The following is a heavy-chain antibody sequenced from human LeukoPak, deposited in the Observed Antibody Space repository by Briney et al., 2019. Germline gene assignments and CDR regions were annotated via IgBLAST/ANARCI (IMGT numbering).Heavy chain of an antibody. D-gene: IGHD3-22*01. V-gene: IGHV3-23*01. CDR1: GFTFSNYA. J-gene: IGHJ4*02. CDR2: ISGSGGST. Sequence: SGGSLRLSCAASGFTFSNYAINWVRQAPGRGLEWVSGISGSGGSTYYADSVKGRFTISRDNSKNTLYLQMNSLRAEDTAVYYCARDTSYYDSSGYYFWGQGTLVTVSS. CDR3: ARDTSYYDSSGYYF.